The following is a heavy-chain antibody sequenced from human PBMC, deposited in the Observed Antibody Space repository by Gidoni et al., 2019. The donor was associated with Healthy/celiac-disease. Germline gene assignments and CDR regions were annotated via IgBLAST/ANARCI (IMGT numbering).Heavy chain of an antibody. Sequence: QVQLQESGPGLVKPSQTLSLTCTVSGGCISSGSYYWSWIRQPAGKGLEWIGRIYTSGSTNYNPSLKSRVTISVDTSKNQFSLKLSSVTAADTAVYYCARDRGEFDYWGQGTLVTVSS. CDR3: ARDRGEFDY. V-gene: IGHV4-61*02. D-gene: IGHD3-16*01. CDR2: IYTSGST. J-gene: IGHJ4*02. CDR1: GGCISSGSYY.